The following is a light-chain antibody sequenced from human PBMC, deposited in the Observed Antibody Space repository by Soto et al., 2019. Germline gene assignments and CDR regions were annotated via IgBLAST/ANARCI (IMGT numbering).Light chain of an antibody. CDR3: GTWDSSLSAYV. CDR2: ENN. Sequence: QSVLTQPPSVSAAPGHKVTISCSGSSSNIGNNYVSWYQQLPGTAPKLLIYENNKRPSGIPDRFSGSKSGTSATLGITGLQTGDEADYYCGTWDSSLSAYVFGTGTKVT. J-gene: IGLJ1*01. V-gene: IGLV1-51*02. CDR1: SSNIGNNY.